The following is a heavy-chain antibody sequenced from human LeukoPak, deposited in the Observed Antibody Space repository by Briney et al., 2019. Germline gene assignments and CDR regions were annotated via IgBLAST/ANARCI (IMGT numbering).Heavy chain of an antibody. CDR2: ISSSSSYI. V-gene: IGHV3-21*01. J-gene: IGHJ4*02. CDR1: GFTFSSYS. Sequence: GGSLRLSCAASGFTFSSYSMNWVRQAPGKGLEWVSSISSSSSYIYYADSVKGRFTISRDNAKNSLYLQMNSLRAEDTAVYYCARDMTTVTIPEYFDYWGQGTLVTVSS. CDR3: ARDMTTVTIPEYFDY. D-gene: IGHD4-17*01.